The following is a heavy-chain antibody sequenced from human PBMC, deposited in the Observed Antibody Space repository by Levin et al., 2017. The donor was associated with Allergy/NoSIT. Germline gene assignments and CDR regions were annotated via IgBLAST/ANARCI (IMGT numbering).Heavy chain of an antibody. CDR1: GFTFSSYA. Sequence: SCAASGFTFSSYAMHWVRQAPGKGLEWVAFISSDGGDIFYVDPVKGRFTISRDNSRDTLYLQMNSLRAEDTAVYFCAKDLTNTGYCSGGSCYRLDYWGQGTLVTVSS. V-gene: IGHV3-30*18. D-gene: IGHD2-15*01. J-gene: IGHJ4*02. CDR2: ISSDGGDI. CDR3: AKDLTNTGYCSGGSCYRLDY.